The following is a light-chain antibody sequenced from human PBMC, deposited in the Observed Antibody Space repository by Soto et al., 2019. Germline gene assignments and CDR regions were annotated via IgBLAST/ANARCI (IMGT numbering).Light chain of an antibody. CDR3: QQYGSSSWT. CDR2: GTS. CDR1: QSISSSY. V-gene: IGKV3-20*01. J-gene: IGKJ1*01. Sequence: EIVLTQSPGTLSLSPGESATLSYRTSQSISSSYLAWYQQQPGQAPRLLIYGTSNRATGIPDRFSGSGSGTDFTLTTSRLEPEAFAVYYCQQYGSSSWTFGQGTKV.